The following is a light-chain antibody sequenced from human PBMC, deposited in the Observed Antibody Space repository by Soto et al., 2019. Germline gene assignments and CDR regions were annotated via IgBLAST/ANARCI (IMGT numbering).Light chain of an antibody. Sequence: QSVLTQPPSASGSPGQSVTISCTGTSSDVGGYNYVSWYQQHPGKAPKLIIYEVNKRPSGVPDRFSGSKSGNTASLTVSGLQAEDEADYYCSSYAGSKNYVFGNGTKVTVL. V-gene: IGLV2-8*01. CDR1: SSDVGGYNY. CDR2: EVN. CDR3: SSYAGSKNYV. J-gene: IGLJ1*01.